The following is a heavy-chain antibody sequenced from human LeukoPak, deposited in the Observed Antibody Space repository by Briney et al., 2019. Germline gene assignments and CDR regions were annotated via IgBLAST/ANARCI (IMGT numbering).Heavy chain of an antibody. CDR2: IYYSGST. CDR3: ARLAVALFDY. V-gene: IGHV4-39*01. Sequence: SETLSLTCTVSGGSISSSSYYWGWIRQPPGKGLELIGSIYYSGSTYYNPSLKSRVTISVDTSKNQFSLKLSSVTAADTAVYYCARLAVALFDYWGQGTLVTVSS. D-gene: IGHD6-13*01. J-gene: IGHJ4*02. CDR1: GGSISSSSYY.